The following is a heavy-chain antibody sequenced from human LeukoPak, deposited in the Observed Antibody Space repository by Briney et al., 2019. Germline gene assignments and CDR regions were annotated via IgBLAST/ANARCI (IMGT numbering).Heavy chain of an antibody. CDR2: ISGSGGST. D-gene: IGHD1-26*01. V-gene: IGHV3-23*01. CDR1: GFTFSSYA. Sequence: GGSLRLSCAASGFTFSSYAMSWVRQAPGKGLEWVSAISGSGGSTYYADSVKGRFTISRDNSKNTLYLQMNSLRAEDTAVYYCAKDRGSGSYFSAPFDYWGRGTLVTVSS. J-gene: IGHJ4*02. CDR3: AKDRGSGSYFSAPFDY.